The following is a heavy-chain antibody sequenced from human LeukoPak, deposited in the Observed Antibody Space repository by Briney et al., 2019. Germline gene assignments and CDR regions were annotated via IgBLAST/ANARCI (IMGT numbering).Heavy chain of an antibody. D-gene: IGHD3-22*01. CDR3: AREIVVVITDPSFDY. J-gene: IGHJ4*02. CDR2: ISGSGGST. V-gene: IGHV3-23*01. CDR1: GFTFSSYA. Sequence: GGSLRLSCAASGFTFSSYAMSWVRQAPGKGLEWVSAISGSGGSTYYADSVKGRFTISRDNSKNTLYLQMNSLRAGDTAVYYCAREIVVVITDPSFDYWGQGTLVTVSS.